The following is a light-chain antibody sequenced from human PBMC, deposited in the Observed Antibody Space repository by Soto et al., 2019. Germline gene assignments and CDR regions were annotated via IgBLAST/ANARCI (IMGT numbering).Light chain of an antibody. CDR1: SSDVGAYNY. Sequence: QSALTQPPSASGSPGQSVTISCTGTSSDVGAYNYVSWYQQHPGKAPKLMIYEVSYRPSGVPDRFSGSKSGNTASLTVSGLQAEDEADYYCSSYAGRSTVFGTGTKVTVL. J-gene: IGLJ1*01. V-gene: IGLV2-8*01. CDR2: EVS. CDR3: SSYAGRSTV.